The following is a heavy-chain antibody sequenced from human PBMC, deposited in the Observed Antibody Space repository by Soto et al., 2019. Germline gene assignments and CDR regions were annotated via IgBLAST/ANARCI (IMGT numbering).Heavy chain of an antibody. V-gene: IGHV1-69*13. D-gene: IGHD2-15*01. J-gene: IGHJ6*04. CDR1: GGTFSTHA. Sequence: SVKVSCKASGGTFSTHAIIWVRQAPGHGLEWMGGIIPISGTTYYTQKFQGRVTITADEPTSTAFLELSSLKSDDTAVFFCARGYCSGGNCYSGMDVWGKGTMVTVSS. CDR3: ARGYCSGGNCYSGMDV. CDR2: IIPISGTT.